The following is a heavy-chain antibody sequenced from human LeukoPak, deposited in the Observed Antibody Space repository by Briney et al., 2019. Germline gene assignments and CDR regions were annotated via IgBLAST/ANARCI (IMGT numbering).Heavy chain of an antibody. V-gene: IGHV3-23*01. CDR1: GFTFSSYA. D-gene: IGHD3-22*01. CDR3: AKGGDFDSSTYYSH. CDR2: ISGSGGST. J-gene: IGHJ4*02. Sequence: PGGSLRLSCAASGFTFSSYAMSWVRQAPGKGLEWVSAISGSGGSTYYADSVKGRFTISRDNSKTTLSLRMNSLRAEDSAIYYCAKGGDFDSSTYYSHWGQGILVVVSS.